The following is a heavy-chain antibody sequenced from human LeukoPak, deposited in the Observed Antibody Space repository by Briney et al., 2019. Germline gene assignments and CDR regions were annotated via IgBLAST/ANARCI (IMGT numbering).Heavy chain of an antibody. D-gene: IGHD3-10*01. V-gene: IGHV4-39*07. CDR1: GGSISSSSYY. Sequence: SETLSLTCTVSGGSISGGSISSSSYYWGWIRQSPGKGLEWIGEITHDGSTNYNPSLKSRVTISVDTSKNQFSLKLNSVTAADTAVYYSARGRGGVREGSRYYYMDVWGKGTTVTVSS. CDR2: ITHDGST. CDR3: ARGRGGVREGSRYYYMDV. J-gene: IGHJ6*03.